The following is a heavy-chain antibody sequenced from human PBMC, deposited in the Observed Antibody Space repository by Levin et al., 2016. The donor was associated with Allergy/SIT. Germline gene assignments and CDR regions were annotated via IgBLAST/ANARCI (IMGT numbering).Heavy chain of an antibody. CDR2: VSVTGDNT. V-gene: IGHV3-23*01. CDR3: ARACSAGSCYYPD. J-gene: IGHJ4*02. CDR1: GFSFTNYA. D-gene: IGHD2-15*01. Sequence: GESLKISCAASGFSFTNYAINWLRLAPGKGLEWVSGVSVTGDNTFYAVSVRGRFTISRDNSKSTVYLQMNSLGAEDTAIYYCARACSAGSCYYPDWGQGAQVTVSS.